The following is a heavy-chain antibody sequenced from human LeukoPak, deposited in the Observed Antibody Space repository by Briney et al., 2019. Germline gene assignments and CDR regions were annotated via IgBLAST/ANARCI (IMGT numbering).Heavy chain of an antibody. CDR3: ARGHSSSWYINWFDP. Sequence: SSETLSLTCTVSGGSISSYYWSWIGQPAGKGLEWIGRIYTSGSTNYNPSLKSRVTMSVDTSKNQFSLKLSSVTAADTAVYYCARGHSSSWYINWFDPWGQGTLVTVSS. J-gene: IGHJ5*02. CDR2: IYTSGST. V-gene: IGHV4-4*07. CDR1: GGSISSYY. D-gene: IGHD6-13*01.